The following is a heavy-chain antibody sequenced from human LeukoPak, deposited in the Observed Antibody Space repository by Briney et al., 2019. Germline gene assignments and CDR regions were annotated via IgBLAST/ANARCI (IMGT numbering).Heavy chain of an antibody. V-gene: IGHV3-23*01. J-gene: IGHJ4*02. Sequence: GSLRLSCGASGFTFRTYAMRRGRQAPGKGLEGVSGISDSGDGTYYAESEKGRFTISRDNSKNTVFLQMNSLRADDTAKYYCAKDKAPGSLHTPSDFWGQGTLVTVSS. CDR2: ISDSGDGT. D-gene: IGHD2-15*01. CDR1: GFTFRTYA. CDR3: AKDKAPGSLHTPSDF.